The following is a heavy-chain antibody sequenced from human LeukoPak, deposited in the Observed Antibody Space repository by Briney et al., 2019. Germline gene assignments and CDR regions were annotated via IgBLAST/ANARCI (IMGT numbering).Heavy chain of an antibody. J-gene: IGHJ6*03. CDR2: INHSGST. Sequence: SETLSLTCAVYGGSFSGYYWSWIRQPPGKGLEWIGEINHSGSTNYNPSLKSRVTISVDTSKNQFSLKLSSVTAADTAVYYCARSRHSSTRYYYYYYMDVWGKGTTVTISS. D-gene: IGHD6-13*01. CDR3: ARSRHSSTRYYYYYYMDV. CDR1: GGSFSGYY. V-gene: IGHV4-34*01.